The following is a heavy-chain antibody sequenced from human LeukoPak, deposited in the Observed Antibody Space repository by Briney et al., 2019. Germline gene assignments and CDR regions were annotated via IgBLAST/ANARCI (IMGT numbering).Heavy chain of an antibody. Sequence: SETLSLTCTVSGGSISRSSYYWGWIRQPPGKGLEWIGSIYYSGSTYYNPSLKSRVTISGDTSMNQFSLKLSSVTAADTAVYYCARGGYSSGWYISNFGWFDPWGQGTLVTVSS. CDR1: GGSISRSSYY. V-gene: IGHV4-39*01. J-gene: IGHJ5*02. CDR3: ARGGYSSGWYISNFGWFDP. CDR2: IYYSGST. D-gene: IGHD6-19*01.